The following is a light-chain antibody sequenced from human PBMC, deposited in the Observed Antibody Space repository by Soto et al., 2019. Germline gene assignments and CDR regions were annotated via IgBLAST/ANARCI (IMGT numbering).Light chain of an antibody. CDR2: GAS. CDR1: QSVSDSY. Sequence: IVLTQSPATLSLSPGERATLSCRARQSVSDSYLAWYQQKPGQAPRLLIYGASRRATGIPDRFSGSGSGTDFTLTISGLEPEDFAVYYCQQYGSSPLTFGGGTKVDIK. J-gene: IGKJ4*01. V-gene: IGKV3-20*01. CDR3: QQYGSSPLT.